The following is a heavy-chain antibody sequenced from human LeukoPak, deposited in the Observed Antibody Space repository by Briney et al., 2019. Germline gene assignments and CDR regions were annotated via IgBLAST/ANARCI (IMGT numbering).Heavy chain of an antibody. CDR2: INHSGST. D-gene: IGHD6-13*01. CDR3: ARGLGYSSSWRTDY. Sequence: SETLSLTCAVYGGSFSGYYWSWIRQPPGKGLEWIGEINHSGSTNYNPSLKSRVTISADTSKNQFSLKLSSVTAADTAVYYCARGLGYSSSWRTDYWGQGTLVTVSS. J-gene: IGHJ4*02. V-gene: IGHV4-34*01. CDR1: GGSFSGYY.